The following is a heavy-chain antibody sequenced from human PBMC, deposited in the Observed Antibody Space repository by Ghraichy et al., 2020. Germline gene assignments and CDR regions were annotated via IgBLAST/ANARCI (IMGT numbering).Heavy chain of an antibody. Sequence: GGSLRLSCAASGFTFSNYWMSWVRQAPGKGLEWVANINQDGSEKYFLDSVKGRFTVSRDNAKYSLYLQMNSLRAEDTAVYYCTKYLYCTRISCQPASVLSEYFQHWGQGTLVTVSS. CDR1: GFTFSNYW. V-gene: IGHV3-7*03. D-gene: IGHD2-2*01. CDR2: INQDGSEK. J-gene: IGHJ1*01. CDR3: TKYLYCTRISCQPASVLSEYFQH.